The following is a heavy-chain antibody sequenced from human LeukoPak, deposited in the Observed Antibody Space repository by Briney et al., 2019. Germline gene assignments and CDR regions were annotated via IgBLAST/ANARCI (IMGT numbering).Heavy chain of an antibody. CDR2: IYYSGST. J-gene: IGHJ4*02. D-gene: IGHD1-26*01. V-gene: IGHV4-59*08. CDR3: ARGGSYNAELFDY. Sequence: SETLSLTCTVSGGSISSYYWSWIRQPPGKGLEWIGYIYYSGSTNYNPSLKSRVTISVDTSKNQFSLKLSSVTAADTAVYYCARGGSYNAELFDYWGQGTLVSVSS. CDR1: GGSISSYY.